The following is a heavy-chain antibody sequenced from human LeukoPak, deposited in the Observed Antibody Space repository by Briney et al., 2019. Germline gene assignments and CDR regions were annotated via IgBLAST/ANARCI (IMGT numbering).Heavy chain of an antibody. Sequence: GGSLRLSCAASGFTFSDYYMSWIRQAPGKGLEWVSYISGSSSYTNYADSVKGRFTISRDNAKNSLFLQMNSLRDEDTALYYCARAPSPAAGRFASGGQGTLVTVSS. CDR3: ARAPSPAAGRFAS. D-gene: IGHD6-13*01. J-gene: IGHJ4*02. V-gene: IGHV3-11*05. CDR2: ISGSSSYT. CDR1: GFTFSDYY.